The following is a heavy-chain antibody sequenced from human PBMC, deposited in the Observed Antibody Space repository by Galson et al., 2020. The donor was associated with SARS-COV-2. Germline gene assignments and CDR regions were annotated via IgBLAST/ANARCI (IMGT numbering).Heavy chain of an antibody. J-gene: IGHJ6*03. Sequence: GESLKISCAASGFTFSSYAMHWVRQAPGKGLEWVAVISYDGSNKYYADSVKGRFTISRDNSKNTLYLQMNSLRAEDTAVYYCARGSPGEFGELWQKYYYYYMDVWGKGTTVTVAS. CDR2: ISYDGSNK. CDR3: ARGSPGEFGELWQKYYYYYMDV. CDR1: GFTFSSYA. V-gene: IGHV3-30*01. D-gene: IGHD3-10*01.